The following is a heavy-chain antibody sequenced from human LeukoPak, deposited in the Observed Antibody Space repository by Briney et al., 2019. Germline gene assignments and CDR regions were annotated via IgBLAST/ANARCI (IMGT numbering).Heavy chain of an antibody. D-gene: IGHD6-6*01. J-gene: IGHJ4*02. CDR2: ITWDGGST. V-gene: IGHV3-43*01. Sequence: GGSLRLSCAASGFTFDDYTMHWVRQAPGKGLEWVSLITWDGGSTFYADSMKGRFTIARDNDKNFLYLQMNSLRTEDTALYYCAQSLSSSSSHWGQGTLVTVSS. CDR3: AQSLSSSSSH. CDR1: GFTFDDYT.